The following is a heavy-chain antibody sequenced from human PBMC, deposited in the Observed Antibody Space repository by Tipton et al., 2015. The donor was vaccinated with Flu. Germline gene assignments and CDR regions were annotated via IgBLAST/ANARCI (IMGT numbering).Heavy chain of an antibody. D-gene: IGHD6-19*01. J-gene: IGHJ3*01. CDR1: GGSIGRSSSY. CDR3: ARGSGYSSAFE. Sequence: TLSLTCSVSGGSIGRSSSYWGWIRQPPGKGLEWIGSFYDGGSTYYNASLKSRVTISVDTSNNQFSLKLSFVTAADTAVYFCARGSGYSSAFEWGQGTKVTVSS. V-gene: IGHV4-39*07. CDR2: FYDGGST.